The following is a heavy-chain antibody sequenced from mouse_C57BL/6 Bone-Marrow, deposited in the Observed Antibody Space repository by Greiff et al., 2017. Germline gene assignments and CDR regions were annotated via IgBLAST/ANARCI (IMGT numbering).Heavy chain of an antibody. CDR3: ASRGYYGDDYLDY. D-gene: IGHD1-1*01. CDR2: FHPDNDDT. Sequence: VQLQQSGAELVKPGASVKMSCKASGYTFTTYSIDWVKQKHGQSLEWIGNFHPDNDDTKYNEKFKGKATLTVEQSSSTVYLELSRLTSEDSAVYDCASRGYYGDDYLDYWGQGTTLTVSS. CDR1: GYTFTTYS. J-gene: IGHJ2*01. V-gene: IGHV1-47*01.